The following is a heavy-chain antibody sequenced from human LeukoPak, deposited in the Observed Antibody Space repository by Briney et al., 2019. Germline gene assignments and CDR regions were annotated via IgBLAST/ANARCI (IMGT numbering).Heavy chain of an antibody. Sequence: ASVKVSCNASGYTFTSNGISWVRQAPGQGLEWMGWISGYNGNTKYAQKLQGRVTMTTDTSTNTAYMELRSLRSDDTAVYYCARDYLGPYYFDYWGQGTLVTVSS. CDR1: GYTFTSNG. D-gene: IGHD3-10*01. V-gene: IGHV1-18*01. J-gene: IGHJ4*02. CDR3: ARDYLGPYYFDY. CDR2: ISGYNGNT.